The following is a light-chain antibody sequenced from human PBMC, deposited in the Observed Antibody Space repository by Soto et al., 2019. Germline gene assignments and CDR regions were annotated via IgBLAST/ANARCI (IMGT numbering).Light chain of an antibody. CDR2: EVS. J-gene: IGLJ2*01. Sequence: QSVLTQPPSASGSPGQSVTISCTGTSSDVGGYNYVSWYQQHPGKAPKLMIYEVSKRPSGVPDRFSGSKSGNTASLTVSGLQAEDEADYYCSSYAGSSIFVLFAGGTKLTVL. CDR1: SSDVGGYNY. CDR3: SSYAGSSIFVL. V-gene: IGLV2-8*01.